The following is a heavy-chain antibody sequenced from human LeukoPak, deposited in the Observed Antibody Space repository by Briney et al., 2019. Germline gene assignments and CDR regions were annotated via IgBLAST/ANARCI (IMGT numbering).Heavy chain of an antibody. D-gene: IGHD2-2*01. CDR2: IYYSGST. Sequence: TLSLTCTVSGGSISSSSYYWGWIRQPPGKGLEWIGSIYYSGSTYYNPSLKSRVTMSVDTSKNQLSLKLSSVTAADTAVYYCARRYPYCSSTSCYPLPYFDYWGQGTLVTVSS. V-gene: IGHV4-39*01. J-gene: IGHJ4*02. CDR1: GGSISSSSYY. CDR3: ARRYPYCSSTSCYPLPYFDY.